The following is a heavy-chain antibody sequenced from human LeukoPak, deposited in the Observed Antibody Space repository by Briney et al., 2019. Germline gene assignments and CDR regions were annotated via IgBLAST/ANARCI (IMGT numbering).Heavy chain of an antibody. CDR3: ARARYTGSYSLFDY. CDR1: GGSISSGDYY. Sequence: SQALSLTCTVSGGSISSGDYYWSWIRQPPGKGLEWIGYIYYSGSTYYDPSLKSRVTMSVDTSKNQFSLRLTSVTAADTAVYYCARARYTGSYSLFDYWGQGTLVTVSS. J-gene: IGHJ4*02. V-gene: IGHV4-30-4*01. D-gene: IGHD1-26*01. CDR2: IYYSGST.